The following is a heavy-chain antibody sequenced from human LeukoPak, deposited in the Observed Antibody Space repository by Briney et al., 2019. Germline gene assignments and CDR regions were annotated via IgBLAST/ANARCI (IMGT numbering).Heavy chain of an antibody. CDR3: ARQGNDFWSFDI. Sequence: SETLSLTCSVSGGSISTYYWNWIRQPPGKGLEWIVYIYYSGSTNYNPSLKSRVTISVDTSKNQCSLKLSSVTAADTAVYYCARQGNDFWSFDIWGQGTMVTVSS. CDR1: GGSISTYY. V-gene: IGHV4-59*08. CDR2: IYYSGST. D-gene: IGHD3-3*01. J-gene: IGHJ3*02.